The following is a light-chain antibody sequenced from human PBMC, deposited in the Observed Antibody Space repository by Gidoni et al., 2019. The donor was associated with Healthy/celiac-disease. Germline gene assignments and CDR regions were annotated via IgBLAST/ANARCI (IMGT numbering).Light chain of an antibody. Sequence: EIVMTQSPATLSVSPGERATLSCRASQSVNSNLAWYQQKPGQAPRLLIYGASTRATGIPARFSGSGSGTEFTLIISSLQSEDFAVYYCQQYNNWPRTFGQXTKVEIK. J-gene: IGKJ1*01. V-gene: IGKV3-15*01. CDR3: QQYNNWPRT. CDR2: GAS. CDR1: QSVNSN.